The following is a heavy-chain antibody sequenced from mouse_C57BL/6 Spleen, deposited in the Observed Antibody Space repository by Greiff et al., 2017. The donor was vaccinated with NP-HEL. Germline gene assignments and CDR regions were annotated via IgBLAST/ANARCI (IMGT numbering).Heavy chain of an antibody. V-gene: IGHV1-18*01. CDR1: GYTFTDYN. J-gene: IGHJ1*03. CDR3: ARGEHGTWYFDV. D-gene: IGHD2-1*01. Sequence: VQLQQSGPELVKPGASVKIPCKASGYTFTDYNMDWVKQSHGKSLEWIGDINPNNGGTIYNQKFKGKATLTVDKSSSTAYMELRSLTSEDTAVYYCARGEHGTWYFDVWGTGTTVTVSS. CDR2: INPNNGGT.